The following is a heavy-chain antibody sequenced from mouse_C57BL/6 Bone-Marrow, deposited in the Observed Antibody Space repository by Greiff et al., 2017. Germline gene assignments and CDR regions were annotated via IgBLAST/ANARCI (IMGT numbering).Heavy chain of an antibody. Sequence: VQLQQSGAELVRPGASVKLSCTASGFNIKDDYMHWVKQRPEQGLEWIGWIDPENGDTEYASKFQGKATITADTSSNTAYLQLSSLTSEDTAVYYCTTWGSSIYFDYWGQGTTLTVSS. CDR1: GFNIKDDY. J-gene: IGHJ2*01. CDR2: IDPENGDT. CDR3: TTWGSSIYFDY. V-gene: IGHV14-4*01. D-gene: IGHD1-1*01.